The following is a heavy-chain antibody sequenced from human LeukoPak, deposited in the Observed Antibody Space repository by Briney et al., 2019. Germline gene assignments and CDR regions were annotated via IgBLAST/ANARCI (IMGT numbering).Heavy chain of an antibody. CDR2: IYHSGST. CDR1: GGSISSGGYS. J-gene: IGHJ6*04. D-gene: IGHD3-10*01. Sequence: SETLSLTCAVSGGSISSGGYSWSWIRQPPGKGLEWIGYIYHSGSTYYNPSLKSRVTISVDRSKNQFSLKLSSVTAADTAVYYCASLVLSSGSYPDPMDVWGKGTTVTVSS. CDR3: ASLVLSSGSYPDPMDV. V-gene: IGHV4-30-2*01.